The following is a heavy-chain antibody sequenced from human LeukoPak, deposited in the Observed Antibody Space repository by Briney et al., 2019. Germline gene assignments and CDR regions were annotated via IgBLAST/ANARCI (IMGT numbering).Heavy chain of an antibody. D-gene: IGHD6-19*01. CDR1: GYTFTGYY. Sequence: ASVKVSCKASGYTFTGYYMHWVRQAPGQGLEWMGWINPNSGGTNYAQKFQGRVTMTRDTSISTAYMELSRLRSADTAVYYCARVAGVMGAFDIWGQGTMVTVSS. CDR2: INPNSGGT. J-gene: IGHJ3*02. CDR3: ARVAGVMGAFDI. V-gene: IGHV1-2*02.